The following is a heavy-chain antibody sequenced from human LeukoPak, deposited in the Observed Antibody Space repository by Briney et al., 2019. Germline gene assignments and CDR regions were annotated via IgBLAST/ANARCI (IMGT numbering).Heavy chain of an antibody. CDR3: FSSTGGIAARPEGWFDP. D-gene: IGHD6-6*01. Sequence: ASVKVSCKASGHTFTSYDINWVRQATGQGLEWMGWMNPNSGNTGYAQKFQGRVTITRNTSISTAYMELSSLRSEDTAVYYCFSSTGGIAARPEGWFDPWGQGTLVTVSS. J-gene: IGHJ5*02. CDR1: GHTFTSYD. V-gene: IGHV1-8*03. CDR2: MNPNSGNT.